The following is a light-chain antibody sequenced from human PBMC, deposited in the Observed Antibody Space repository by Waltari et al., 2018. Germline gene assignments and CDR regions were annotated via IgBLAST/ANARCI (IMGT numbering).Light chain of an antibody. J-gene: IGKJ1*01. Sequence: IQMTQSPSSLSASVGDIVTITCQASQGIDNDLNWYQHKPGKVPRLLIYRASNLQGGIPSRFSGSGSGTIFTFTISSLQPEDFATYYCQQGKSDPWTFGQGTQVEI. CDR3: QQGKSDPWT. CDR1: QGIDND. V-gene: IGKV1-27*01. CDR2: RAS.